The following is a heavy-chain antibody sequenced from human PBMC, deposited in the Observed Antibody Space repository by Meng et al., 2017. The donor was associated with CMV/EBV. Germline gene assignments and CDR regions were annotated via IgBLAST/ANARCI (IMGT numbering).Heavy chain of an antibody. V-gene: IGHV4-38-2*02. CDR2: IYHSGST. Sequence: SETLSLTCTVSGYSISSGYYWGWIRQPPGKGLEWIGIIYHSGSTYYNPSLKSRVTISVDTSKNQFPLKLSSVTAADTAVYYCARAFYDFWSGYSSFHPWGQGTLVTVSS. CDR3: ARAFYDFWSGYSSFHP. D-gene: IGHD3-3*01. CDR1: GYSISSGYY. J-gene: IGHJ5*02.